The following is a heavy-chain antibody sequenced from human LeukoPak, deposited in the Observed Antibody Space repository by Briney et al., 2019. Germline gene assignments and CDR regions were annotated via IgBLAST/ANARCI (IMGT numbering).Heavy chain of an antibody. J-gene: IGHJ5*02. CDR1: GYAFTGYY. CDR2: INPSSGGT. V-gene: IGHV1-2*06. Sequence: ASVKVSCKASGYAFTGYYMHWVRQAPGQGLEWMVRINPSSGGTDYAQNFQGRVTMTRDTSITTAYMELSRLRSDDTAVYYCVRDLRGGAVSGTDRFDPWGQGTLVTVSS. D-gene: IGHD6-19*01. CDR3: VRDLRGGAVSGTDRFDP.